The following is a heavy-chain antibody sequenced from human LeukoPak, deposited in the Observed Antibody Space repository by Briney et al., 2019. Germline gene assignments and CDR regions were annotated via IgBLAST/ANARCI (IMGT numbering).Heavy chain of an antibody. CDR3: ARGRWLQLKYYFDY. Sequence: SETLSLTCTVSGGSISNNNYYWGWIRQPPGKGLEWIGSIYYSGSTYYNPSLKSRVTISVDTSKNQFSLKLSSVTAADTAVYYCARGRWLQLKYYFDYWGQGTLVTVSS. CDR2: IYYSGST. CDR1: GGSISNNNYY. D-gene: IGHD5-24*01. V-gene: IGHV4-39*07. J-gene: IGHJ4*02.